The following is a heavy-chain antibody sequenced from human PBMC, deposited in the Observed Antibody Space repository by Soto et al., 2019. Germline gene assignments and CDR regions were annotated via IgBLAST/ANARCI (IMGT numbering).Heavy chain of an antibody. Sequence: EASVKVSCKASGCTFSSYAISWVRQAPGQGLEWMGGIIPIFGTANYAQKFQGRVTITADESTSTAYMELSSLRSEDTAVYYCARDKIDSSGYYVDYWGQGTLVTVSS. CDR2: IIPIFGTA. V-gene: IGHV1-69*13. CDR3: ARDKIDSSGYYVDY. D-gene: IGHD3-22*01. CDR1: GCTFSSYA. J-gene: IGHJ4*02.